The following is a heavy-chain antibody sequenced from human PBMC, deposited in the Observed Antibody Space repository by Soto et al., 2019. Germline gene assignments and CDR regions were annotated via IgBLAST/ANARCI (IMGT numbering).Heavy chain of an antibody. V-gene: IGHV3-33*01. CDR3: ARAPYESRLGAFMDV. D-gene: IGHD7-27*01. CDR2: IWYDGSNK. J-gene: IGHJ6*03. CDR1: GFTFSSYG. Sequence: GGSLRLSCAASGFTFSSYGMHWVRQAPGKGLEWVAVIWYDGSNKYYADSVKGRFTISRDNSKNTLYLQMNSLRAEDTAVYYCARAPYESRLGAFMDVWGKGTTVTVSS.